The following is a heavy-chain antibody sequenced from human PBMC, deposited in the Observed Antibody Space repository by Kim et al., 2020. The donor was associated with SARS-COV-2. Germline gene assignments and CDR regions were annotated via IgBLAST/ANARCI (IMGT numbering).Heavy chain of an antibody. J-gene: IGHJ6*02. CDR1: GFTFSDYY. CDR2: ISSSGSSI. Sequence: GGSLRLSCAASGFTFSDYYMSWIRQAPGKGLEWVSDISSSGSSIYYADSVKGRFTISRDNAKNSLYLQMNSLRAEDTAVYYCARDKHSRSWPGDYYYGMDVWGQGTTVTVSS. D-gene: IGHD6-13*01. CDR3: ARDKHSRSWPGDYYYGMDV. V-gene: IGHV3-11*04.